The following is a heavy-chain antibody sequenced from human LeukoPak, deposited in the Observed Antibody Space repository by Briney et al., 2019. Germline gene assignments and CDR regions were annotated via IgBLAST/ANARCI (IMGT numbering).Heavy chain of an antibody. V-gene: IGHV4-39*07. CDR1: GGSISSSSYY. D-gene: IGHD2-21*01. CDR3: ASRPYRLGGAPLDY. CDR2: IYYSGST. J-gene: IGHJ4*02. Sequence: PSETLSLTCTVSGGSISSSSYYWGWIRQPPGKGLEWIGSIYYSGSTYYNPSLKSRVTISVDTSKNQFSLKLSSVTAADTAVYYCASRPYRLGGAPLDYWGQGTLVTVSS.